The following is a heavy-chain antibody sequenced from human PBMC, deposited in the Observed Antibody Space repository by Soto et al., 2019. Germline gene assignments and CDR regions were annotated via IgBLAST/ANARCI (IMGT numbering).Heavy chain of an antibody. CDR1: GFTFSSYA. CDR3: VRDRRGSSWYYFDY. D-gene: IGHD6-13*01. V-gene: IGHV3-30-3*01. J-gene: IGHJ4*02. Sequence: GGSLRLSCAVSGFTFSSYAMHWVRQAPGKGLEWVAVISYDGSNKKYADSVKGRFIISRDKSKNALYLQMNSLRAEDTAVYYCVRDRRGSSWYYFDYWGQGTLVTVSS. CDR2: ISYDGSNK.